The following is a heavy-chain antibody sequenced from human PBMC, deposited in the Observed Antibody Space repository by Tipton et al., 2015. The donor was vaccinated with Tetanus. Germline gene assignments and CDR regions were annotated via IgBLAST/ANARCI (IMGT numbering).Heavy chain of an antibody. D-gene: IGHD5-18*01. CDR2: INPNSGGT. Sequence: QVQLVQSGAEVKKPGASVKVSCKASGYTFTGYYMHWVRQAPGQGLEWMGWINPNSGGTNYAQKFQGRVPMTRDTSISTAYMELSRLRSDDTAVYYCARDLLETRGYSYGPQDYWGQGTLVTVSS. CDR3: ARDLLETRGYSYGPQDY. CDR1: GYTFTGYY. J-gene: IGHJ4*02. V-gene: IGHV1-2*02.